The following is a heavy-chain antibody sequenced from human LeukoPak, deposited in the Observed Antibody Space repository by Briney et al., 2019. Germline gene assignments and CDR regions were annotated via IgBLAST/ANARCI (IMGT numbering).Heavy chain of an antibody. CDR2: IYHNGST. D-gene: IGHD3-10*01. Sequence: KSSETLSLTCAGSGDSISSSAYSWTWIRQPPGKGLEWIGYIYHNGSTFYNPSLKSRVTISLDRSKNQFSLQLRSVIAADTAVYYCARDQITMVRGVMQENWFDSWGQGTLVTVSS. V-gene: IGHV4-30-2*01. CDR3: ARDQITMVRGVMQENWFDS. J-gene: IGHJ5*01. CDR1: GDSISSSAYS.